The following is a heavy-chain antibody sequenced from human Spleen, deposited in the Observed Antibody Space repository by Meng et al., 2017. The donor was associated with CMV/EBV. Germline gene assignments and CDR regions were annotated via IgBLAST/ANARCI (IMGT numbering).Heavy chain of an antibody. CDR3: ARDFIAAAGTGWENYYYYGMDV. Sequence: GGSLRLSCVASGFTFSSYWMSWVRQAPGKGLEWVANIKQDGSEKYYVDSVKGRFTISRDNAKNSLYLQMNSLRAEDTAVYYCARDFIAAAGTGWENYYYYGMDVWGQGTTVTVSS. J-gene: IGHJ6*02. D-gene: IGHD6-13*01. CDR2: IKQDGSEK. CDR1: GFTFSSYW. V-gene: IGHV3-7*01.